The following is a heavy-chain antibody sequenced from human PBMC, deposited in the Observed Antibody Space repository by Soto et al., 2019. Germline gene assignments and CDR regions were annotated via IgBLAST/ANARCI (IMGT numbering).Heavy chain of an antibody. CDR2: ISYDGSNK. CDR3: AKDGCSSTSCYPDV. J-gene: IGHJ6*02. V-gene: IGHV3-30*18. D-gene: IGHD2-2*01. Sequence: PGGSLRLSCAASGFTFSSYGMHWVRQAPGKGLEWVAVISYDGSNKYYADSVKGRFTISRDNSKNTLYLQMNSLRAGDTAVYYCAKDGCSSTSCYPDVWGQGTTVTVSS. CDR1: GFTFSSYG.